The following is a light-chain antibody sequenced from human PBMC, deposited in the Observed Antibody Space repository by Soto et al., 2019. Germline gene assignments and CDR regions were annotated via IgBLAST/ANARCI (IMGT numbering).Light chain of an antibody. CDR3: QQYGTSPLT. CDR2: GAS. J-gene: IGKJ4*01. CDR1: QSVGSTY. V-gene: IGKV3-20*01. Sequence: EIVLTQSPGTLSLSPGTRATLSCRASQSVGSTYLAWYQQKPGQAPRLLIYGASSRATAIPDRFSGSGSGTDFTLTISRLEPEDFAVYYCQQYGTSPLTFGGGTKVDIK.